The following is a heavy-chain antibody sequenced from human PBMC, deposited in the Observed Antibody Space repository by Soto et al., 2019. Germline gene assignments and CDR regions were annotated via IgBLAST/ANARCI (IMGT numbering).Heavy chain of an antibody. CDR3: ARDCTTGSYYYYYGMDV. Sequence: SETLSLTCTVSGGSVSSGSYYWSWIRQPPGKGLEWIGYIYYSGSTNYNPSLKSRVTISVDTSKNQFSLKLSSVTAADTAVYYCARDCTTGSYYYYYGMDVWGQGTTVTVSS. CDR2: IYYSGST. J-gene: IGHJ6*02. D-gene: IGHD1-1*01. V-gene: IGHV4-61*01. CDR1: GGSVSSGSYY.